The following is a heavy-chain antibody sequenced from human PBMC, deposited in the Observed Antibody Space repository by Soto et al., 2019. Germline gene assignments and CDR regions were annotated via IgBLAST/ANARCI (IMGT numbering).Heavy chain of an antibody. V-gene: IGHV4-34*01. Sequence: QVQLQQWGAGLLKPSETLSLTCAVYGGSFSGYYWTWIRQPPGKGLEWIGEINHSGSTNYNPSLKSRVTISVDTSKTQFSLKLSSVTAADTAVYYGARGGEIVVVVSTTGRYFDYWGQGTLVTVSS. D-gene: IGHD2-15*01. CDR2: INHSGST. CDR1: GGSFSGYY. J-gene: IGHJ4*02. CDR3: ARGGEIVVVVSTTGRYFDY.